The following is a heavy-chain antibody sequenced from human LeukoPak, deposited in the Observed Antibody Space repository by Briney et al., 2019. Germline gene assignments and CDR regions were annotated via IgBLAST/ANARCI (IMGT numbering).Heavy chain of an antibody. Sequence: GGSLRLSCAGSGFTFSGYGMHWVRQAPGKGLEWVAVISYDGSNKDSADSVKGRFTISRDNSKNTLYLQMNSLRAEDTAVYYCANGDYYDSSGYFAEYFQHWGQGTLVTVSS. J-gene: IGHJ1*01. CDR3: ANGDYYDSSGYFAEYFQH. D-gene: IGHD3-22*01. CDR2: ISYDGSNK. V-gene: IGHV3-30*18. CDR1: GFTFSGYG.